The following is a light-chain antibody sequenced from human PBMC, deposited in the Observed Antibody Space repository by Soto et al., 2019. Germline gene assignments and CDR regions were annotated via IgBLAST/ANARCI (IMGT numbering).Light chain of an antibody. CDR1: QSVSRSY. J-gene: IGKJ1*01. Sequence: ENVLTQSPGTLSLSPGERATLSCRASQSVSRSYLAWYQQKPGQAPRHLIYGASSRATGIPDRFSGSGSGTDFALTISRLEPEDFSVYYCQQDGSSPPWTFGQGTNVEIK. CDR3: QQDGSSPPWT. V-gene: IGKV3-20*01. CDR2: GAS.